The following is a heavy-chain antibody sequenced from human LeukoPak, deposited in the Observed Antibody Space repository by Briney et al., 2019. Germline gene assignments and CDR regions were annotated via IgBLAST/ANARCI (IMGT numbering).Heavy chain of an antibody. D-gene: IGHD3-10*01. CDR1: GFTFSSYA. J-gene: IGHJ3*02. V-gene: IGHV3-30-3*01. Sequence: PGGSLRLSCAASGFTFSSYAMHWVRQAPGKGLEWVALISYDGSDKFYADSVKGRFTISRDNSKNTLYLQMNSLRAEDTAVYYCARDHYYGSGSPPGDNFDIWGQGTMVTVSS. CDR3: ARDHYYGSGSPPGDNFDI. CDR2: ISYDGSDK.